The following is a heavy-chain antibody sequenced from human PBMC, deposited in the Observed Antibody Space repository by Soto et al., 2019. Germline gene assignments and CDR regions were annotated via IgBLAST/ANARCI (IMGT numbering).Heavy chain of an antibody. CDR2: IHYTGST. V-gene: IGHV4-31*03. J-gene: IGHJ3*02. CDR1: GGSISSDNHY. CDR3: ARDWCFLGTCFDDAFDI. Sequence: SETLSLTCTISGGSISSDNHYWSWIRQHPGKGLEWIGYIHYTGSTYYNPSLESRVTISVDTSKNQFSLNLNSVTAADTALYYCARDWCFLGTCFDDAFDIWGQGTMVTVSS. D-gene: IGHD2-15*01.